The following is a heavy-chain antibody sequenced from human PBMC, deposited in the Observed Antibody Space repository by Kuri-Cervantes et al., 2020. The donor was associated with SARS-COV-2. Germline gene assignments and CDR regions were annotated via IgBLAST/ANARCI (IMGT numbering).Heavy chain of an antibody. CDR1: GYSISSGYY. Sequence: SEILSLTCAVSGYSISSGYYWGWIRQPPGKGLEWIGSIYYSGSTYYNPSLKSRVTISVDTSKNQFSLKLSSVTAADTAVYYCARHDYGEGRGAFDIWGQGTMVTVSS. CDR2: IYYSGST. V-gene: IGHV4-38-2*01. D-gene: IGHD4-17*01. CDR3: ARHDYGEGRGAFDI. J-gene: IGHJ3*02.